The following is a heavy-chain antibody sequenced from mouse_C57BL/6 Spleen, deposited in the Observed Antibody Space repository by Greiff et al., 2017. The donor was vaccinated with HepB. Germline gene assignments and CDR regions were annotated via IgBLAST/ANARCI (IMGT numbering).Heavy chain of an antibody. CDR1: GYAFTNYL. Sequence: QVQLQQSGAELVRPGTSVKVSCKASGYAFTNYLIEWVKQRPGQGLEWIGVINPGSGGTNYNEKFKGKATLTADKSSSTAYMQLSSLTSEDSAVYFCARRRADYEPFAYWGQGTLVTVSA. CDR2: INPGSGGT. V-gene: IGHV1-54*01. D-gene: IGHD2-4*01. J-gene: IGHJ3*01. CDR3: ARRRADYEPFAY.